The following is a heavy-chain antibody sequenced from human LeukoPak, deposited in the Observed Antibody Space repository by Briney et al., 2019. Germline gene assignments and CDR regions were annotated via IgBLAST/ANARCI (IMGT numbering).Heavy chain of an antibody. CDR2: ISAGGGTT. J-gene: IGHJ6*03. D-gene: IGHD6-13*01. V-gene: IGHV3-23*01. Sequence: PGGSLRLSCAASEFTFSSYAMTWVRQAPGKGLEWVSGISAGGGTTYYADSVKGRFSISRDNSKKTVYLQMTSLSGDDSAVYYCAREEQELVRDYYYYMDVWGKGTTVTVSS. CDR1: EFTFSSYA. CDR3: AREEQELVRDYYYYMDV.